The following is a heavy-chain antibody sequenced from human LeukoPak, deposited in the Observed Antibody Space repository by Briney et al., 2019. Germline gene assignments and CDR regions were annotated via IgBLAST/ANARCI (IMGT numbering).Heavy chain of an antibody. Sequence: PGGSLRLSCAASGFTVSSNYMSWVRQAPGKGLEWVSVIYSGGSTYYADSVKSRFTISSDNTENTLYPQMNSMRAEDTAVYYCERGRDCSSPSFYVDFWGQGTLVTVSS. CDR1: GFTVSSNY. V-gene: IGHV3-66*01. CDR3: ERGRDCSSPSFYVDF. D-gene: IGHD2-2*01. CDR2: IYSGGST. J-gene: IGHJ4*02.